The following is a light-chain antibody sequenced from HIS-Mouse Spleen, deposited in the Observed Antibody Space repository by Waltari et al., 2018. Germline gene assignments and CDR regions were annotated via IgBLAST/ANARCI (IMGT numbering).Light chain of an antibody. CDR3: QSYDSSERV. CDR1: TPNIGAGYD. J-gene: IGLJ2*01. CDR2: GNS. V-gene: IGLV1-40*01. Sequence: QSVLTQPPSVSGAPGQRVTIPCTGSTPNIGAGYDVHWYQQLPGTAPKLLIYGNSNRPSGVPDRFSGSKSGTSASLAITGLQAEDEADYYCQSYDSSERVFGGGTKLTVL.